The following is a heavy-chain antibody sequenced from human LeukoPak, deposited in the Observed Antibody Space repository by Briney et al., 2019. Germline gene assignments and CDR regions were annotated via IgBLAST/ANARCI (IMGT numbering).Heavy chain of an antibody. Sequence: GGSLRFSCAASGFTFSNYWMHWVRHAPGKGLVWVSRINSDGINTSYADSVKGRFTISRDNAKNTLNLQMNSLRAEDTAVYYCARDLGQYYDTSDNWFDPWGQGTLVTVSS. J-gene: IGHJ5*02. D-gene: IGHD3-22*01. V-gene: IGHV3-74*01. CDR3: ARDLGQYYDTSDNWFDP. CDR2: INSDGINT. CDR1: GFTFSNYW.